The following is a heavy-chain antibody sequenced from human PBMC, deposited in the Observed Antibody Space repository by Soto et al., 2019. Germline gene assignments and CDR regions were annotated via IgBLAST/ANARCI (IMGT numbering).Heavy chain of an antibody. V-gene: IGHV1-46*01. Sequence: ASVKVSCKASGYTFTSYYMHWVRQAPGQGLEWMGIINPSGGSTTYAQKFQGRVTMTRDTSTSTVYMELSSLRSEDMAVYYCARVGCSGGSCYAVDYWGQGTLVTVSS. CDR1: GYTFTSYY. J-gene: IGHJ4*02. D-gene: IGHD2-15*01. CDR2: INPSGGST. CDR3: ARVGCSGGSCYAVDY.